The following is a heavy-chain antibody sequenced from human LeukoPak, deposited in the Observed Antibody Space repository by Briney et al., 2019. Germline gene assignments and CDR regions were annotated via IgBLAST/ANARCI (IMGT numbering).Heavy chain of an antibody. J-gene: IGHJ4*02. CDR2: IRGSGVST. V-gene: IGHV3-23*01. CDR3: AKGDSSGYYSPIDY. D-gene: IGHD3-22*01. Sequence: GGSLRLSCAASGFTFSSYAMSWVRQAPGQGLEWVSVIRGSGVSTYYADSVKGRFTISRDNSKNTLYLQMDSLRAEDTAVYYCAKGDSSGYYSPIDYWGQGTLVTVYS. CDR1: GFTFSSYA.